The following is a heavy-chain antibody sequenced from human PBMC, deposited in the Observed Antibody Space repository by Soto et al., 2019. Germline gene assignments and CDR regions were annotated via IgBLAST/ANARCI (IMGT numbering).Heavy chain of an antibody. CDR1: GFTFSRYS. D-gene: IGHD6-13*01. CDR3: ATELNYSLFDY. J-gene: IGHJ4*02. V-gene: IGHV3-48*01. CDR2: ISSSSSTI. Sequence: SRTAGGFTFSRYSLNRVRKAPGKGLEWVSYISSSSSTIYYADSVKGRFTTSRDNAKNSPYLQMNSLRAEDTALYYCATELNYSLFDYRGQGTLVTVSS.